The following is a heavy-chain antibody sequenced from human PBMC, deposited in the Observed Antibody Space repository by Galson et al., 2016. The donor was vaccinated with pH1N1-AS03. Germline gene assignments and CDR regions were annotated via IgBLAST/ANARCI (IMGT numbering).Heavy chain of an antibody. CDR1: GYTFTSYG. J-gene: IGHJ6*02. D-gene: IGHD2-15*01. CDR3: ARAFCSGGSCYDYFYYAVDV. CDR2: ISPYNGRT. V-gene: IGHV1-18*01. Sequence: SVKVSCKASGYTFTSYGIGWVRQAPGQGLEWMGWISPYNGRTEYAQKLQGRVTVTTDTSTSTAYMELRSLISDDTAMYYCARAFCSGGSCYDYFYYAVDVWGQGTTVIVSS.